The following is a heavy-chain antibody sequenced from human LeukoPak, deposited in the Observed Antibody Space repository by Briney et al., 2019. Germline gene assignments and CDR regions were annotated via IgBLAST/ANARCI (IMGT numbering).Heavy chain of an antibody. CDR3: AISWGCDSSAFDI. Sequence: ASVKDSCKASGYTFRSSGISCVRQPPGQRLEWMGIINPTGGSTSYAQKFQVRVTMTRDTSTGTVYMELSSLISEDTAVYYCAISWGCDSSAFDIWSQGTMVTVSS. CDR1: GYTFRSSG. V-gene: IGHV1-46*01. J-gene: IGHJ3*02. CDR2: INPTGGST. D-gene: IGHD3-22*01.